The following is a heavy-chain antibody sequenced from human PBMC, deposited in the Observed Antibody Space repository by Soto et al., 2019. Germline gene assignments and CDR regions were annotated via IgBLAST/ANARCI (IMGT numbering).Heavy chain of an antibody. V-gene: IGHV4-4*02. D-gene: IGHD6-13*01. CDR3: ASIAAAGPTGGFDY. CDR1: GGSTSGHY. Sequence: PSETLSLTCTVSGGSTSGHYWSWVRQPPGKGLEWIGEIYHSGSTNYNPSLKSRVTISVDKSKNQFSLKLSSVTAADTAVYYCASIAAAGPTGGFDYWGQGTLVTVSS. J-gene: IGHJ4*02. CDR2: IYHSGST.